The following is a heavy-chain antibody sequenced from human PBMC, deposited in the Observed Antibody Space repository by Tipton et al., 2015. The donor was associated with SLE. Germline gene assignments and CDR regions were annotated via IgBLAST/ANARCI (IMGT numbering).Heavy chain of an antibody. CDR3: TTNNWNSLGDAFDI. CDR1: GFTFSSYW. J-gene: IGHJ3*02. CDR2: IKSKTDGGTT. V-gene: IGHV3-15*01. Sequence: SLRLSCAASGFTFSSYWMSWVRQAPGKGLEWVGRIKSKTDGGTTDYAAPVKGRFTISRDDSKNTLYLQMNSLKTEDTAVYYCTTNNWNSLGDAFDIWGQGTMVTVSS. D-gene: IGHD1-7*01.